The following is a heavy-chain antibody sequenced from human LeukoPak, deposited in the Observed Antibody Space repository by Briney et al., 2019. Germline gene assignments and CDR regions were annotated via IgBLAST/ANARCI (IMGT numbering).Heavy chain of an antibody. CDR2: ISAYNGNT. Sequence: ASVKVSCKASGYTFTSYGISWVRQAPGQGLEWMGWISAYNGNTNYVQKLQGRVTMTTDTSTSTAYMELRSLRYDDTAVYYCARVLLGYYGSGSYYRGAREIDYWGQGTLVTVSS. CDR1: GYTFTSYG. J-gene: IGHJ4*02. CDR3: ARVLLGYYGSGSYYRGAREIDY. D-gene: IGHD3-10*01. V-gene: IGHV1-18*01.